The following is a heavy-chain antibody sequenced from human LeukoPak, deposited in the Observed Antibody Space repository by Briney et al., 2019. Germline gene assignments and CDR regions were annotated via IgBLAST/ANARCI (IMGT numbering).Heavy chain of an antibody. V-gene: IGHV3-15*01. D-gene: IGHD5-12*01. Sequence: PGGSLRLSCAASGFTFSNAWMSWVRQAPGKGLEWVGRIKSKTDGGTTDYAAPVKGRFTISRDDSKNTLYLQMNSLKTEDTAVYYCTTDDLVASSGYASGLNWFDPWGQGTLVTVSS. CDR1: GFTFSNAW. CDR2: IKSKTDGGTT. CDR3: TTDDLVASSGYASGLNWFDP. J-gene: IGHJ5*02.